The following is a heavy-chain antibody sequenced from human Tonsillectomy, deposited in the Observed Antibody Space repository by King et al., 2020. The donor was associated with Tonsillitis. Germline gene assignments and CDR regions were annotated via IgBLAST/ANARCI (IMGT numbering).Heavy chain of an antibody. J-gene: IGHJ4*02. CDR3: AREDNYYFDY. CDR2: IYYSGST. Sequence: QLQESGPGLVKPSETLSLTCTVSGGSISGYYWSWIRQPPGKGLEWIGYIYYSGSTNYNPSLKSRVTISVDTSKNQFSLKLSSVTAADTAVYYCAREDNYYFDYWGQGTLVTVSS. V-gene: IGHV4-59*01. D-gene: IGHD1-1*01. CDR1: GGSISGYY.